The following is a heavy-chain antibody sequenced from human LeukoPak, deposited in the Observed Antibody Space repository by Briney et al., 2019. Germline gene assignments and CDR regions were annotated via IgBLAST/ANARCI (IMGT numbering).Heavy chain of an antibody. CDR3: ARDGEMVRGVIITGELDY. CDR1: GFTFGVFA. CDR2: ISWDGSST. V-gene: IGHV3-43D*03. Sequence: GGSLSLSCSASGFTFGVFAMLGVRHARGEGREWVSLISWDGSSTFSAASLKGRFTISSDNSKNSLYLQMNSLRAEDTALYYCARDGEMVRGVIITGELDYWGQGTLVTVSS. D-gene: IGHD3-10*01. J-gene: IGHJ4*02.